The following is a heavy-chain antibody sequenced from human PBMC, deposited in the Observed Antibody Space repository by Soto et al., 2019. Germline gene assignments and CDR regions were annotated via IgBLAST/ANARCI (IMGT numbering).Heavy chain of an antibody. J-gene: IGHJ4*02. V-gene: IGHV3-21*01. D-gene: IGHD3-16*01. CDR1: GFTFSSYS. CDR2: ISSSSSYI. Sequence: RGSLRLSCAASGFTFSSYSMNWVRQAPGKGLEWVSSISSSSSYIYYADSVKGRFTISRDNAKNSLYLQMNSLRAEDTAVYYCARDGGGWYFDYWGQGTLVTVSS. CDR3: ARDGGGWYFDY.